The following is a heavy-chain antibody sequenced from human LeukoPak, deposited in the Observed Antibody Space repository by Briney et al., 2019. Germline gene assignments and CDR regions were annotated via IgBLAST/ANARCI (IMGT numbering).Heavy chain of an antibody. CDR3: ARDTGDNFDY. CDR2: IKQDASEK. CDR1: GFTFSNYW. D-gene: IGHD2-21*02. V-gene: IGHV3-7*01. Sequence: PGGSLRLSCAASGFTFSNYWMAWVRQVPGKGLEWVANIKQDASEKYYVDSVKGRFTISRDNAKNSLYLQMNSLRAEDTAVYYCARDTGDNFDYGGRGTLVTVS. J-gene: IGHJ4*02.